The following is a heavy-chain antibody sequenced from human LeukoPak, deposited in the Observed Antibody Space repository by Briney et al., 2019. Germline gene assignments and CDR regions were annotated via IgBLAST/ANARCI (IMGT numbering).Heavy chain of an antibody. Sequence: GGSLRLSCAVSGITLSNYAMSWVRQAPGKGREWVAGISGSGGGTNYADSVKGRFTISRDNSKNTLYLQMNNLRVDDTAVYFCAKRGVVIRVILVGFHKEAYYFDSWGQGALVTVSS. D-gene: IGHD3-22*01. CDR1: GITLSNYA. CDR2: ISGSGGGT. V-gene: IGHV3-23*01. CDR3: AKRGVVIRVILVGFHKEAYYFDS. J-gene: IGHJ4*02.